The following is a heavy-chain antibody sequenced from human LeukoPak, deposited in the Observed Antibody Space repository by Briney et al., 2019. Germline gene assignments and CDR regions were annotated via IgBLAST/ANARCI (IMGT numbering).Heavy chain of an antibody. V-gene: IGHV3-11*04. CDR1: GFSFIDYY. J-gene: IGHJ4*02. D-gene: IGHD6-13*01. CDR3: ARVRRAAADSLRYFDY. CDR2: MDDSRRII. Sequence: GGSLRLSCAASGFSFIDYYMSWIRQAPGKWLEWVSYMDDSRRIIYYAGSVKGRFTISRANARNSLFLPMNHLPAQATAAFFCARVRRAAADSLRYFDYRGQGGLATVSS.